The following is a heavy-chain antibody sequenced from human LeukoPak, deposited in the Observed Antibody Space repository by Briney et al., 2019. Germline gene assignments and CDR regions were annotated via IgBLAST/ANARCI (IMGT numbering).Heavy chain of an antibody. D-gene: IGHD3-22*01. CDR3: ASAAVVIGFFDY. Sequence: SETLSLTCTVSGVSISSSAYYWGWIRQPPGKGLEWIGSIYYGGTTYYNPSLKSRVAISVDTSKNQLSLNLRSVTAADTAVYYCASAAVVIGFFDYWVQGTLVTVSS. CDR1: GVSISSSAYY. J-gene: IGHJ4*02. V-gene: IGHV4-39*07. CDR2: IYYGGTT.